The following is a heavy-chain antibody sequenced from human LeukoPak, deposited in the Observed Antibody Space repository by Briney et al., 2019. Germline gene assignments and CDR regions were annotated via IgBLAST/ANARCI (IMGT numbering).Heavy chain of an antibody. CDR2: INHGGRT. CDR3: ARGLVRGGYGSVYLDY. J-gene: IGHJ4*01. V-gene: IGHV4-34*01. CDR1: GGSFSGYY. Sequence: SETLSLTCAVYGGSFSGYYWNWIRQPPGKGLEWIGEINHGGRTTSNPSLKSRVTISVYTSKNQCSLRLSSVTAADTAVYYCARGLVRGGYGSVYLDYWGQ. D-gene: IGHD5-12*01.